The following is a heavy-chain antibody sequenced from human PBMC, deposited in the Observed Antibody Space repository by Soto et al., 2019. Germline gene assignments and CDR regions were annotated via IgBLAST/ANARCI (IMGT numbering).Heavy chain of an antibody. CDR1: GFTVSSNY. Sequence: GGSLRLSCAASGFTVSSNYMSWVRQAPGKGLEWVSVIYSGGSTYYADSVKGRFTISRHNSKNTLYLQMNSLRAEDTAVYYCGRRMVTVVPAATTADYYYYYMDVWGKGTTVTVSS. CDR3: GRRMVTVVPAATTADYYYYYMDV. D-gene: IGHD2-2*01. CDR2: IYSGGST. V-gene: IGHV3-53*04. J-gene: IGHJ6*03.